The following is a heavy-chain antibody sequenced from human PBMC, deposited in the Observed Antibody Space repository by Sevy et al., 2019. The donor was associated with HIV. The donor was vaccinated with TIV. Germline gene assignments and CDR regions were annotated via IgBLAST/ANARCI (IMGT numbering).Heavy chain of an antibody. V-gene: IGHV1-8*01. CDR3: ARIDSSGYMGNFDY. J-gene: IGHJ4*02. CDR1: GYTFTTYD. CDR2: MNPNSGNT. D-gene: IGHD3-22*01. Sequence: ASVKVSCKSSGYTFTTYDINWVRHATGQGLEWMGWMNPNSGNTGYAQKFQGRVTMTSNTSISTAYMELSSLRSEDTAVYYCARIDSSGYMGNFDYWGQGTLVTVSS.